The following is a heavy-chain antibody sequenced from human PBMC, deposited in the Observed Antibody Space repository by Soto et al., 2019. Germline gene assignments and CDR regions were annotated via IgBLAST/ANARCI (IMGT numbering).Heavy chain of an antibody. V-gene: IGHV4-4*07. CDR2: VYSTGGT. D-gene: IGHD1-26*01. J-gene: IGHJ6*02. CDR3: ARDLSGTGLDI. Sequence: LSLTCNVSGDSIGRFYWSWIRQSAEKGLGWIGRVYSTGGTAYNPALKGRVTISLDRSNNHVSLEMNSVTAADTAVYFCARDLSGTGLDIWGRGTRVTVSS. CDR1: GDSIGRFY.